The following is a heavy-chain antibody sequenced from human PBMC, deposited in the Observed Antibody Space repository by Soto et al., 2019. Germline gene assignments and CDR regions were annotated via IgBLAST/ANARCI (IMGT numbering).Heavy chain of an antibody. CDR2: IYYSGST. CDR1: GGSISSYY. J-gene: IGHJ5*02. Sequence: SETLSLTCTVSGGSISSYYWSWIRQPPGKGLEWIGYIYYSGSTNYNPSLKSRVTISVDTSKNQFSLKLSSVTAADTAVYYCASAIIAVAAREIWFDPWGQGTLVTVSS. CDR3: ASAIIAVAAREIWFDP. D-gene: IGHD6-19*01. V-gene: IGHV4-59*08.